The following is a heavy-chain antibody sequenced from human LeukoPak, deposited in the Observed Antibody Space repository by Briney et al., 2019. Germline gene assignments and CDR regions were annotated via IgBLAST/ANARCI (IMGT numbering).Heavy chain of an antibody. CDR3: AKDRVPDGRWNFDF. CDR2: IRYDGSNK. D-gene: IGHD1-1*01. Sequence: PGGSLRLSCAASGFTFSSYGMHWVRQAPGKGLEWVAFIRYDGSNKYYADSVKGRFTISRDNSKNTLYLQMNSLRAEDTAIYYCAKDRVPDGRWNFDFWGQGTLVTVSS. V-gene: IGHV3-30*02. CDR1: GFTFSSYG. J-gene: IGHJ4*02.